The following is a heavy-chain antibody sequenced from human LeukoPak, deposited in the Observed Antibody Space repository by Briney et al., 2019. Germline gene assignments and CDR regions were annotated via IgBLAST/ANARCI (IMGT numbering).Heavy chain of an antibody. CDR3: AREGGYGDRSLDY. CDR2: ISSSSSYI. V-gene: IGHV3-21*01. Sequence: PGGSLRLSCAASGFTFSSYSMNCVRQAPGKGLEWVSSISSSSSYIYYADSVKGRFTISRDNVKNSLYLQMNSLRAEDTAVYYCAREGGYGDRSLDYWGQGTLVTVSS. D-gene: IGHD4-17*01. J-gene: IGHJ4*02. CDR1: GFTFSSYS.